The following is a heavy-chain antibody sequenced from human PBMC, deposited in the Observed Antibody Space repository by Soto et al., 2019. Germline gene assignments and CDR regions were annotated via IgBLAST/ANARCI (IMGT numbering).Heavy chain of an antibody. Sequence: GGSLRLSCAASGFTFSSYAMSWVRQAPGKGLEWVSAISGSGGSTYYADSVKGRFTISRDNSKNTLYLQMNSLRAEDTAVYYCAKGQGMSSGIVVVPASDYWGQGTLVTVSS. D-gene: IGHD2-2*01. V-gene: IGHV3-23*01. CDR2: ISGSGGST. J-gene: IGHJ4*02. CDR1: GFTFSSYA. CDR3: AKGQGMSSGIVVVPASDY.